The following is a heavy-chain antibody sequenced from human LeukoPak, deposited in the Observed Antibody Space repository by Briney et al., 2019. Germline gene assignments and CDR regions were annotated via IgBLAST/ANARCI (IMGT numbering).Heavy chain of an antibody. CDR2: ISYDGSNK. CDR3: ARDPNNWNDLTLFDY. CDR1: GLTFSVYG. V-gene: IGHV3-30*19. D-gene: IGHD1-20*01. J-gene: IGHJ4*02. Sequence: GGSLRLSCAPSGLTFSVYGMHRVRQAPGKGLEWVAVISYDGSNKYYADSVKGRFTISRDNSKNTLYLQMNSLRAEDTAVYYCARDPNNWNDLTLFDYWGQGTLVTVSS.